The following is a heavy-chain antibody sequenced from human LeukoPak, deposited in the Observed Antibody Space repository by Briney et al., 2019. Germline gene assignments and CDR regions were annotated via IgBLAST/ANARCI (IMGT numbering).Heavy chain of an antibody. CDR3: ARQYYYDSSGYRVGGYYFDY. D-gene: IGHD3-22*01. CDR2: INHSGST. J-gene: IGHJ4*02. CDR1: GGSIRDYQ. Sequence: PSGTLSLTCAVSGGSIRDYQWSWIRQPPGKGLEWIGEINHSGSTNYNPSLKSRVTISVDTSKNQFSLKLSSVTAADTAVYYCARQYYYDSSGYRVGGYYFDYWGQGTLVTVSS. V-gene: IGHV4-34*01.